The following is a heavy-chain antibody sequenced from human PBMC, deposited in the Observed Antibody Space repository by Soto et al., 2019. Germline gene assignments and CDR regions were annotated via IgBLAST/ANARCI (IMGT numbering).Heavy chain of an antibody. V-gene: IGHV3-23*01. J-gene: IGHJ4*02. CDR2: ISGSGVST. CDR3: AKGAWYYDILTGYGDFDY. Sequence: EVQLLESGGGLVQPGGSLRLSCAASGFTFSSYAMSWVRQAPGKGLEWVSGISGSGVSTYYADSVKGRFTISRDKSKNTLYRQMNSLRAEDTDVYYCAKGAWYYDILTGYGDFDYWGQGTLVTVSS. CDR1: GFTFSSYA. D-gene: IGHD3-9*01.